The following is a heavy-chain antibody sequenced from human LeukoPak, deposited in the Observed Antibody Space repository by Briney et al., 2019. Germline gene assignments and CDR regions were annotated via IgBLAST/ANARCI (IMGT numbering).Heavy chain of an antibody. V-gene: IGHV5-51*01. D-gene: IGHD6-19*01. Sequence: GESLKISCKGSGRSFSTYWSGWVRQMPVKGLEWMGIIYPGDSDTRYSPSFQGQVTISADKSINTAYLQWSSLQASDTAMYYCARRSSGLDYWGQGTLVTVSS. CDR2: IYPGDSDT. CDR1: GRSFSTYW. J-gene: IGHJ4*02. CDR3: ARRSSGLDY.